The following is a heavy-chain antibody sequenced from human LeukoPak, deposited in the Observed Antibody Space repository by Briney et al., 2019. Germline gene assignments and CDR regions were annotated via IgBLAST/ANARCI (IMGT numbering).Heavy chain of an antibody. CDR2: IHSSGNT. CDR1: GGSTTSGNYF. Sequence: PSEALSLTCTVSGGSTTSGNYFWGWVRQPPGKGLEWIGSIHSSGNTYYSPSLRGRVTISKDTSRNQFSLKLSSVTAADTAVYYCARSPWESYDIDYWGQGTLVTVSS. V-gene: IGHV4-39*07. CDR3: ARSPWESYDIDY. J-gene: IGHJ4*02. D-gene: IGHD3-9*01.